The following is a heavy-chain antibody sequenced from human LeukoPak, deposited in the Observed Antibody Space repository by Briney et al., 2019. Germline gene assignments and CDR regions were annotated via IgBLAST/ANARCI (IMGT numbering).Heavy chain of an antibody. J-gene: IGHJ4*02. V-gene: IGHV3-9*01. CDR2: ISWNSGSI. CDR1: GFTFDDYA. CDR3: AKGRHYYDSSGYSY. D-gene: IGHD3-22*01. Sequence: GGSLRLSCAASGFTFDDYAMHWVRQAPGKGLEWVSGISWNSGSIGYADSVKGRFTISRDNAKNSLYLQMNSLRAEDTALYYCAKGRHYYDSSGYSYWGQGTLVTVSS.